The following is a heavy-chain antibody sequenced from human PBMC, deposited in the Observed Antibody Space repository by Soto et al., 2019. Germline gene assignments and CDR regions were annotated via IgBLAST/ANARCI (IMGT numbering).Heavy chain of an antibody. J-gene: IGHJ4*02. CDR1: GFTFTNYA. CDR2: ISISGGST. V-gene: IGHV3-23*01. CDR3: AQDGGSRGTGSTLAY. Sequence: GGSLRLSCAASGFTFTNYAMSWVRQAPGKGLEWVSAISISGGSTYYADSVKGRFTISRDNSKNTLFLQMNSLRAEDTAVYYCAQDGGSRGTGSTLAYWGQGTLVTVSS. D-gene: IGHD1-7*01.